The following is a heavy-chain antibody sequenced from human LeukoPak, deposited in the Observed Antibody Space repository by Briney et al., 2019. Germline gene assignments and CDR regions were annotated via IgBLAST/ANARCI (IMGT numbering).Heavy chain of an antibody. D-gene: IGHD6-19*01. CDR2: IIPILGIA. CDR1: GGTFSSYA. CDR3: ARDLAVAGSFDY. Sequence: ASVKVSCKASGGTFSSYAISWVRQAPGQGLEWMGRIIPILGIANYAQKFQGRVTTTADKSTSTAYMELSSLRSEDTAVYYCARDLAVAGSFDYWGQGTLVTVSS. V-gene: IGHV1-69*04. J-gene: IGHJ4*02.